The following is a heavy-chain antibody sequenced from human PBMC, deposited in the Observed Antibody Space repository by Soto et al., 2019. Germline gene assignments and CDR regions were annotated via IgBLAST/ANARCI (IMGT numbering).Heavy chain of an antibody. Sequence: QLQLQESGPGLVKPSETLSLTCTVSGGSISSSSYYWGWIRQPPGKGLEWIGSIYYSGSTYYNPSLKSRVTISVNTSKNQSSLKLSSVTAADTAVYYCARTLYSGYDLPFDYWGQGTLVTVSS. V-gene: IGHV4-39*01. D-gene: IGHD5-12*01. CDR1: GGSISSSSYY. CDR2: IYYSGST. CDR3: ARTLYSGYDLPFDY. J-gene: IGHJ4*02.